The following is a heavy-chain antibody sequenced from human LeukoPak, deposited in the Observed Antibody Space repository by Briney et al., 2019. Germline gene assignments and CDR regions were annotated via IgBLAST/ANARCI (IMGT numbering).Heavy chain of an antibody. D-gene: IGHD1-26*01. V-gene: IGHV4-34*01. J-gene: IGHJ4*02. CDR2: INHSGST. CDR3: ASFDSGSYYAVDY. CDR1: GGSFSGYY. Sequence: PSETLSLTCAVYGGSFSGYYWSWIRQPPGKGLEWIGEINHSGSTNYNPSLKSRVTISVDTSKNQFSLKLSSVTAADTAVYYCASFDSGSYYAVDYWGQGTLVTVSS.